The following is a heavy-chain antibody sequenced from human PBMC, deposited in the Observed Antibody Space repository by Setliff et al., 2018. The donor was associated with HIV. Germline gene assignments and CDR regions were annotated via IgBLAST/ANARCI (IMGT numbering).Heavy chain of an antibody. V-gene: IGHV4-59*12. Sequence: SETLSLTCSVSGGSLSSYYWCWIRQPPGKGLEWIGYVYYSGTTNYNPSLKSRVSISVDTSKNRFSLKLSPVTAEDTAVYYCAKDEGSGWYGLRYWGQGTLVTV. CDR2: VYYSGTT. D-gene: IGHD6-19*01. CDR3: AKDEGSGWYGLRY. CDR1: GGSLSSYY. J-gene: IGHJ4*02.